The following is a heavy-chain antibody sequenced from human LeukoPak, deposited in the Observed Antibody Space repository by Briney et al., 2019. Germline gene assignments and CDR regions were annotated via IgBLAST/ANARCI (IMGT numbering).Heavy chain of an antibody. J-gene: IGHJ5*02. V-gene: IGHV1-69*05. CDR3: ARVRRFLEWRAFDP. CDR2: IIPIFGTA. CDR1: GGTFSSYA. D-gene: IGHD3-3*01. Sequence: GASVKVSCKASGGTFSSYAISWVRQAPGQGLEWMGRIIPIFGTANYAQKFQGRATITTDESTSTAYMELSGLRSEDTAVYYCARVRRFLEWRAFDPWGQGTLVTVSS.